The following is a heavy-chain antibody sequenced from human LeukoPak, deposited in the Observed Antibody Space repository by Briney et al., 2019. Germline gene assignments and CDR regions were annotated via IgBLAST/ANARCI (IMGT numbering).Heavy chain of an antibody. Sequence: SETLSLTCTVCGGSISSYYWSWIRQPAGKGLEWIGRIYTSGSTNYNPSLKSRVTMSVDTSKNQFSLKLSSVTAADTAVYYCARDYGSGSYYRRLFAFDIWGQGTMVTVSS. CDR1: GGSISSYY. CDR3: ARDYGSGSYYRRLFAFDI. CDR2: IYTSGST. D-gene: IGHD3-10*01. V-gene: IGHV4-4*07. J-gene: IGHJ3*02.